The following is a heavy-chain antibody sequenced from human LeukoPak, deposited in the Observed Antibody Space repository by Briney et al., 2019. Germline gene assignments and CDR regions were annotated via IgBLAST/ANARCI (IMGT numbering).Heavy chain of an antibody. CDR2: IYYSGST. CDR1: GGSMSSSSYY. J-gene: IGHJ6*03. Sequence: PSETLSLTCTVSGGSMSSSSYYWGWIRQPPGKGLQWIGRIYYSGSTYYNPSLKSRVTIAVDTSKNQFSLKLSSVTAADTAVYYCARRGITMIVGHYMDVWGKGTTVTVSS. D-gene: IGHD3-22*01. CDR3: ARRGITMIVGHYMDV. V-gene: IGHV4-39*01.